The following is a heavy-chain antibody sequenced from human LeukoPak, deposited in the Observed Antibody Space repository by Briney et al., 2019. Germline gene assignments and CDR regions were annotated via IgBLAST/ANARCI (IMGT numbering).Heavy chain of an antibody. CDR2: IYSMGNT. CDR1: GFTVSREY. J-gene: IGHJ4*02. CDR3: AIQRRITMIVVVITTTGYFDY. V-gene: IGHV3-53*01. Sequence: GGSLRLSCAASGFTVSREYMSWLRQAPGKGLEWVSVIYSMGNTYYADSVKGRFTISRDNSKNTLYLQMNSLRAEDTAVYYCAIQRRITMIVVVITTTGYFDYWGQGTLVTVSS. D-gene: IGHD3-22*01.